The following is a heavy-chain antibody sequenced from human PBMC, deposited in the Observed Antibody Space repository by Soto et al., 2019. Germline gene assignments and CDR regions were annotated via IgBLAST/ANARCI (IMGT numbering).Heavy chain of an antibody. CDR3: ARGDFSDV. Sequence: QVLLVQSGAEEKKPGASVKVSCKASGYTFTSYPMHWVRQAGQRLEWMGWINAGNGDTKYSQKFXGXVXNTRDKAARTDYMELSSLRSEDTAVYYCARGDFSDVWGQGTTVTVYS. J-gene: IGHJ6*02. CDR1: GYTFTSYP. V-gene: IGHV1-3*05. CDR2: INAGNGDT.